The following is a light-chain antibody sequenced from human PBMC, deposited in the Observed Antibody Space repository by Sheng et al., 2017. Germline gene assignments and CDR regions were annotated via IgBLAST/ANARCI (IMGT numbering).Light chain of an antibody. Sequence: DIAMTQTPLSLSVTPGQPASISCKSSQSLLHSDGKTYLYWYLQKPGQSPQLLIYEASSRFSGVPDRFSGSGSGTDFTLTISNLESEDFAVYYCQQYRKWYSFGQGTKLEIK. CDR3: QQYRKWYS. CDR1: QSLLHSDGKTY. V-gene: IGKV2-29*01. J-gene: IGKJ2*03. CDR2: EAS.